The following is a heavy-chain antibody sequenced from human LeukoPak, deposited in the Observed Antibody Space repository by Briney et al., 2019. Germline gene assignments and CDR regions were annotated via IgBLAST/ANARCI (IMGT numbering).Heavy chain of an antibody. J-gene: IGHJ4*02. V-gene: IGHV3-30*03. Sequence: PGRSLRLSCAASGFTFSSYGMHWVRQAPGTGLEWVAVISYDGSNKYYADSVKGRFTISRDNSKNTLYLQMNSLRAEDTAVYYCAPSEPGIAVAGTGDWGQGTLVTVSS. CDR3: APSEPGIAVAGTGD. CDR2: ISYDGSNK. D-gene: IGHD6-19*01. CDR1: GFTFSSYG.